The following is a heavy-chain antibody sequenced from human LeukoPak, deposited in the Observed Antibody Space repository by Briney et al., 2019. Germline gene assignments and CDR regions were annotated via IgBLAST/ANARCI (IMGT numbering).Heavy chain of an antibody. V-gene: IGHV3-21*01. CDR3: ARNIEGYKLYNFDS. D-gene: IGHD5-24*01. CDR2: ISSRSTYI. CDR1: GFTVSSNY. Sequence: GGSLRLSCAASGFTVSSNYMTWVRQAPGKGLEWVSSISSRSTYIYYADSLKSRFTISRDYAKNLLYLQMNSLRAEDTAVYYCARNIEGYKLYNFDSWGQGTLVTVSS. J-gene: IGHJ4*02.